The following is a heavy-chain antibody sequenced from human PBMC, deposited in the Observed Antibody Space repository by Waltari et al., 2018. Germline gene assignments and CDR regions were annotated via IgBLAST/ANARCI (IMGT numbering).Heavy chain of an antibody. J-gene: IGHJ3*02. CDR2: INTNSGST. CDR3: AREWSGRDRDAFDI. V-gene: IGHV1-2*06. CDR1: GYTFTGYY. Sequence: QVQLVQSGAEVKKPGASVKVSCKASGYTFTGYYMHWVRQAPGQGLEWMGRINTNSGSTNKAQKFQGRVTMTRYTSISTAYMELSRLRSDDTAVYYCAREWSGRDRDAFDIWGQGTMVTVSS. D-gene: IGHD3-3*01.